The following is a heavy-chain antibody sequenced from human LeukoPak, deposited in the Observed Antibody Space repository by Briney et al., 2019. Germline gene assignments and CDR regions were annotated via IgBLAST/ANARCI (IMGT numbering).Heavy chain of an antibody. CDR2: IIPIFGTA. CDR3: ARATMVRGVILSYFDY. Sequence: GASVKVSCKASGSTFSRFAMSWVRRAPRQGLEWMGGIIPIFGTANYAQRFQGRVTITADESTSTAYMELSSLRSEDTAVYYCARATMVRGVILSYFDYWGQGTLVTVSS. J-gene: IGHJ4*02. D-gene: IGHD3-10*01. CDR1: GSTFSRFA. V-gene: IGHV1-69*13.